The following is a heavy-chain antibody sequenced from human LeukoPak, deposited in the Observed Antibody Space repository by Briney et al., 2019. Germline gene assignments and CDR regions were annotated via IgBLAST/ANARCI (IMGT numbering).Heavy chain of an antibody. CDR1: GGSISSYY. CDR2: IYYSGST. Sequence: SETLSLTCTVSGGSISSYYWSWIRQPPGKGLEWIGYIYYSGSTYYNPSLKSRVTMSVDTSKNQFSLKLSSVTAADTAVYYCASSPPLGYCSSTSCSQFDYWGQGTLVTVSS. CDR3: ASSPPLGYCSSTSCSQFDY. J-gene: IGHJ4*02. D-gene: IGHD2-2*01. V-gene: IGHV4-59*12.